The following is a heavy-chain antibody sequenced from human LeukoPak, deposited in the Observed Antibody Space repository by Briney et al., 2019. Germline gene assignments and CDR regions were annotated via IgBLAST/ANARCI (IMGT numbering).Heavy chain of an antibody. Sequence: ASVKVSCKASGYTFTSYGISWVRQAPGQGLEWMGWISAYNGNTNYAQKLQGRVTMTTDTSTSTAYMELRSLRSDDTAVYYCARGPHIVVVVAAIRLRQNGFDPWGQGTLVTVSS. D-gene: IGHD2-15*01. V-gene: IGHV1-18*01. J-gene: IGHJ5*02. CDR1: GYTFTSYG. CDR2: ISAYNGNT. CDR3: ARGPHIVVVVAAIRLRQNGFDP.